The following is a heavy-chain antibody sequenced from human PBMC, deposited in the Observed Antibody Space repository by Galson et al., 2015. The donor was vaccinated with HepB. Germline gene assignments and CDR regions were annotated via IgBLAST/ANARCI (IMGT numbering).Heavy chain of an antibody. D-gene: IGHD4-17*01. Sequence: QSGAEVKKPGESLRLSCQGLGYSFSDNWIGWVRQKPGKGLEWMGVTYPGDSDTRYSPSFEGQVTISVDKSINTAYLQWTTLKAADTAIYYCTRLLDYADYVFGHWGQGTLVTVSS. CDR1: GYSFSDNW. CDR3: TRLLDYADYVFGH. J-gene: IGHJ4*02. V-gene: IGHV5-51*03. CDR2: TYPGDSDT.